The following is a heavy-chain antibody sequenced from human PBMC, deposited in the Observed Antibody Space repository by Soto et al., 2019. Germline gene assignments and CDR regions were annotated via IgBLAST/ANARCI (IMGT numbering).Heavy chain of an antibody. V-gene: IGHV3-9*01. CDR1: GFTFDNYA. D-gene: IGHD3-10*01. Sequence: PGGSLRLSCAASGFTFDNYAMHWVRQAPGKGLEWVSGISWNSNTIAYADSVKGRFTISRDNAKNSLFLQMNSLRDEDTALYYCAKENTVVRGIYNGMDVWGQGTTVTVSS. CDR2: ISWNSNTI. J-gene: IGHJ6*02. CDR3: AKENTVVRGIYNGMDV.